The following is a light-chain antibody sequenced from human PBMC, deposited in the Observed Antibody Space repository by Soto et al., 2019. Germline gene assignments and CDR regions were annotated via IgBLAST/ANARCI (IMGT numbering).Light chain of an antibody. CDR1: QSISNY. J-gene: IGKJ4*01. CDR3: QQYDSYPLT. Sequence: DIQMTQSPSSLSASVGDRVTITCRASQSISNYLNWYQQKPGKAPKLLIYAASSLQSGVPSRFSGSGSGTEFALTISSLQPDDFATYYCQQYDSYPLTFGGGTKVDIK. V-gene: IGKV1-39*01. CDR2: AAS.